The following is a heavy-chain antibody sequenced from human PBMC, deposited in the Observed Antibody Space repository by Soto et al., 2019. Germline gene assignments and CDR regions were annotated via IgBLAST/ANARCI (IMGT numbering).Heavy chain of an antibody. CDR1: GFTFSSYG. V-gene: IGHV3-30*02. CDR2: IWYDGSNK. D-gene: IGHD2-15*01. Sequence: PGGSLRLSCAASGFTFSSYGMHWVRQAPGKGLEWVAVIWYDGSNKYYADSVKGRFTISRDNSKNTLYLQMNSLRAEDTAVYYCAKDLDCSGGSCYKLYYYYYYMDVWGKGTTVTVSS. J-gene: IGHJ6*03. CDR3: AKDLDCSGGSCYKLYYYYYYMDV.